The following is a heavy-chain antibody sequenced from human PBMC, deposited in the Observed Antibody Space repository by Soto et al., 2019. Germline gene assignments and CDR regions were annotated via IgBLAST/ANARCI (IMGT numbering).Heavy chain of an antibody. V-gene: IGHV6-1*01. CDR2: TYYRSKWYN. Sequence: TCAISGDSVSSNSAAWNWSRQSPSRGLEWLGRTYYRSKWYNDYAVSVKSRITINPDTSKNQFPLQLNSVTPEDTAVYYCARTGSSWSYNWFDPWGQGTLVTVSS. D-gene: IGHD6-6*01. CDR3: ARTGSSWSYNWFDP. CDR1: GDSVSSNSAA. J-gene: IGHJ5*02.